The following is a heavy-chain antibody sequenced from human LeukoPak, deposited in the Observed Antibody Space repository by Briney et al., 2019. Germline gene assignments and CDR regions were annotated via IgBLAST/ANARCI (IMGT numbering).Heavy chain of an antibody. Sequence: GSVKVSCKASGYTFTSYGISWVRQAPGQGLEWMGLISAYNGNTNYAQKLRGRVTMTTDTSTSTAYMELRSLRSDDTAVYYCARSERYSRYCSGGSCPYFDYWGQGTLVTVSS. D-gene: IGHD2-15*01. CDR1: GYTFTSYG. CDR2: ISAYNGNT. CDR3: ARSERYSRYCSGGSCPYFDY. J-gene: IGHJ4*02. V-gene: IGHV1-18*04.